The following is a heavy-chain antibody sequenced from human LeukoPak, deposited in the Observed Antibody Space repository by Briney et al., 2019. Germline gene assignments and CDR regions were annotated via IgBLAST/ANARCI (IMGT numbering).Heavy chain of an antibody. J-gene: IGHJ4*02. D-gene: IGHD2-8*01. Sequence: ASVKVSCKASGYTFTSYGISWVRQAPGQGLECMGWISAYNGNTSYAQKLQGRVTMTTDTSTSTAYMELRSLRSDDTAVYYCARVGRYCTNGVCRDPSYSSSWYYFDYWGQGTLVTVSS. CDR3: ARVGRYCTNGVCRDPSYSSSWYYFDY. V-gene: IGHV1-18*01. CDR1: GYTFTSYG. CDR2: ISAYNGNT.